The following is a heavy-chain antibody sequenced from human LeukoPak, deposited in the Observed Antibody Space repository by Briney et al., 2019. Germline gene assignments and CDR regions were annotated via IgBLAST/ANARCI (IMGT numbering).Heavy chain of an antibody. CDR2: ISAPGDNT. V-gene: IGHV3-23*01. CDR3: AKLERRHYGGNRFDF. J-gene: IGHJ4*02. D-gene: IGHD1-1*01. Sequence: PGGSLRLSCAASGFTFGSYAVSWVRQAPGKGLEWVSGISAPGDNTYYADSVKGRLTISRDNSKNTLYLQMNSLRAEDTALYYCAKLERRHYGGNRFDFWGQGTLLTVSS. CDR1: GFTFGSYA.